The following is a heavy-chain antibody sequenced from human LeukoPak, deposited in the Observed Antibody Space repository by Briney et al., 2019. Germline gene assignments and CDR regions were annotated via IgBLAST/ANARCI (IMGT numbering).Heavy chain of an antibody. V-gene: IGHV3-11*01. CDR3: ASIYGSGSYSIDY. CDR2: ISSSGSTI. D-gene: IGHD3-10*01. CDR1: GFTFSDYY. Sequence: GGSLRLSCAASGFTFSDYYMGWIRQAPGKGLEWVSYISSSGSTIYYADSVKGRFTISRDNAKNSLYLQMNSLRAEDTAVYYCASIYGSGSYSIDYWGQGTLVTVSS. J-gene: IGHJ4*02.